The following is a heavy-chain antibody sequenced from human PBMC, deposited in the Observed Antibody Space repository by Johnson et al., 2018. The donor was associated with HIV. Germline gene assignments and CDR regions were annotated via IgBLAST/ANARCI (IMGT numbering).Heavy chain of an antibody. V-gene: IGHV3-53*01. J-gene: IGHJ3*02. CDR1: GFTVSSNY. CDR3: AKDSSTTSGYSSSWYVSGAFDI. CDR2: IYSGGST. D-gene: IGHD6-13*01. Sequence: VQLVESGGGVVQPGRSLSLSCAASGFTVSSNYMSWVRQAPGKGLEWVSVIYSGGSTYNADSVKGRFPTSRDNSKNTMYLQRNSLGAEDTAVYYCAKDSSTTSGYSSSWYVSGAFDIWGQGTMVTVSS.